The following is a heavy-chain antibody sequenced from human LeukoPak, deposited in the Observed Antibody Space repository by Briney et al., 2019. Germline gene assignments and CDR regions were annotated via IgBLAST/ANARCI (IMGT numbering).Heavy chain of an antibody. CDR2: IYYSGST. V-gene: IGHV4-39*02. CDR3: AKRDDSGGNLVDL. CDR1: GGSIRSGSHY. Sequence: SENLSFTFTVSGGSIRSGSHYWVWIRQPPGKGLECIASIYYSGSTYYNSSLENRVTISIDTSKNHFSLRLRSLSAADTSLYYCAKRDDSGGNLVDLWGQGTLVTVSS. D-gene: IGHD3-22*01. J-gene: IGHJ4*02.